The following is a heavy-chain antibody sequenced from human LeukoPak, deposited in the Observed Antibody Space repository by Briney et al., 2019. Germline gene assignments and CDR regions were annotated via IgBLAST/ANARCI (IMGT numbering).Heavy chain of an antibody. CDR3: ARAPLRSYYYYYGMDV. V-gene: IGHV3-53*04. Sequence: PGGSLRLSCAASGFTVSSNYMSWVRQAPGKGLEWVSVIYSGGSTYYADSVKGRFTISRHNSKNTLYLQMNSLRAEDTAVYYCARAPLRSYYYYYGMDVWGQGTTVTVSS. CDR2: IYSGGST. CDR1: GFTVSSNY. J-gene: IGHJ6*02. D-gene: IGHD4-17*01.